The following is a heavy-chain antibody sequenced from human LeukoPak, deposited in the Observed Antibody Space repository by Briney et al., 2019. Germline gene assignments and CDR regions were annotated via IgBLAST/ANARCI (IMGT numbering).Heavy chain of an antibody. CDR2: IPSSGVST. J-gene: IGHJ4*02. D-gene: IGHD6-13*01. Sequence: GRSLRLSCAASGFTFSNFAMSWVRQAPGKGLEWVSGIPSSGVSTYYADSVKGRFTISRDNSKNTVYLQMNSLRAEDTAIYFCAKDSSPRAADEIDYWGQGTLVTVSS. V-gene: IGHV3-23*01. CDR3: AKDSSPRAADEIDY. CDR1: GFTFSNFA.